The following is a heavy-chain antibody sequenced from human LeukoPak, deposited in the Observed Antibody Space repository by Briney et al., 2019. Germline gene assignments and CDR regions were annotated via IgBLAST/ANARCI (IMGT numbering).Heavy chain of an antibody. J-gene: IGHJ4*02. CDR2: INHSGST. CDR3: ARHLGVVPAPIPAYPFDY. CDR1: GGSFSGYY. D-gene: IGHD2-2*02. Sequence: SETLSLTCAVYGGSFSGYYWSWIRQPPGKGLEWIGEINHSGSTNYNPSLKSRVTISVDTSKNQFSLKLNSVTAADTAVYYCARHLGVVPAPIPAYPFDYWGQGTLVTVSS. V-gene: IGHV4-34*01.